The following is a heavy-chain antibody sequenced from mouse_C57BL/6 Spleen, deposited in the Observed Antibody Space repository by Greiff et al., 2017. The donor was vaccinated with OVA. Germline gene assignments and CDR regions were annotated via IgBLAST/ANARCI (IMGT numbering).Heavy chain of an antibody. CDR2: IRNKANGYTT. Sequence: EVKLMESGGGLVQPGGSLSLSCAASGFTFTDYYMSWVRQPPGKALEWLGFIRNKANGYTTEYSASVKGRFTISRDNSQSILYLQMNALRAEDSATYDCARYEGSSYDWYFDVWGTGTTVTVSS. J-gene: IGHJ1*03. V-gene: IGHV7-3*01. CDR1: GFTFTDYY. CDR3: ARYEGSSYDWYFDV. D-gene: IGHD1-1*01.